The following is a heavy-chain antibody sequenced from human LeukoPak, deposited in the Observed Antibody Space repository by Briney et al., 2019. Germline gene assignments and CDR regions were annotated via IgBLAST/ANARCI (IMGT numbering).Heavy chain of an antibody. Sequence: SCKASGYTFTGYYMHWVRQAPGKGLEWVAVISYDGSNKYYADSVKGRFTISRDNSKNTLYLQMNSLRAEDTAVYYCAKDWNEYFDYWGQGTLVTVSS. CDR3: AKDWNEYFDY. CDR2: ISYDGSNK. D-gene: IGHD1-1*01. V-gene: IGHV3-30*18. J-gene: IGHJ4*02. CDR1: GYTFTGYY.